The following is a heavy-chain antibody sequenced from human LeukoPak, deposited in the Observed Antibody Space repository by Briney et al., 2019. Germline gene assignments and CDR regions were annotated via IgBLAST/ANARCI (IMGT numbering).Heavy chain of an antibody. D-gene: IGHD3-22*01. J-gene: IGHJ6*02. CDR3: ARDYYDSSGYVHGMDV. Sequence: SQTLSLTCIVSGDSISSSDYYWSWIRQPPGKGLEWIGYIYYSGSTYYNPSLKSRVTISVDTSKNQFSLKLSSVTAADTAVYYCARDYYDSSGYVHGMDVWGQGTTVTVSS. CDR1: GDSISSSDYY. CDR2: IYYSGST. V-gene: IGHV4-30-4*01.